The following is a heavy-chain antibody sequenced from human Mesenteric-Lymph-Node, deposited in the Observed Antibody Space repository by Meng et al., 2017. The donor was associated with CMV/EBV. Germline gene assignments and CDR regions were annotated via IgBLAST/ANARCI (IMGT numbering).Heavy chain of an antibody. CDR3: VRGGLAAVDDY. J-gene: IGHJ4*02. D-gene: IGHD6-13*01. V-gene: IGHV3-53*01. CDR2: IYSGGST. Sequence: GGSLRLSCAASGFTVSSIYMSWVRQTPGKGLEWVSVIYSGGSTHYTDSVKGRFTISRDNSKNTLFLQMNSLRAEDTAVYYCVRGGLAAVDDYWGQGTLVTVSS. CDR1: GFTVSSIY.